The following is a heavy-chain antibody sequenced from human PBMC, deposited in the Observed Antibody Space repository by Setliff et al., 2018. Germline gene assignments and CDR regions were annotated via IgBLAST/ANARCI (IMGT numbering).Heavy chain of an antibody. V-gene: IGHV3-23*03. J-gene: IGHJ4*02. CDR1: GFTFTDYA. CDR2: IYSGDRST. D-gene: IGHD1-7*01. CDR3: AKPRVELRWGFES. Sequence: PGGSLRLSCAASGFTFTDYAMSWVRQAPGKGLEWVSTIYSGDRSTFYTASVKGRFIIYRDSSKNTLYMQMNSLRAEDTAVYYCAKPRVELRWGFESWGQGTLVTVSS.